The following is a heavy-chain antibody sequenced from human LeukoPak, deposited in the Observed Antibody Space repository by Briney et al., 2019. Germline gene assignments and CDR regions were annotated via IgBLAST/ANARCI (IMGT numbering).Heavy chain of an antibody. D-gene: IGHD5/OR15-5a*01. CDR1: GDSISSNIYY. Sequence: SETLSLTCTVSGDSISSNIYYWGWIRQPPGKGLEWIGSIYYSGSTNYNPSLKSRVTISVDTSKNQFSLKLSSVTAADTAVYYCAREIRCLRCHDAFDIWGQGTMVTVSS. J-gene: IGHJ3*02. V-gene: IGHV4-39*07. CDR3: AREIRCLRCHDAFDI. CDR2: IYYSGST.